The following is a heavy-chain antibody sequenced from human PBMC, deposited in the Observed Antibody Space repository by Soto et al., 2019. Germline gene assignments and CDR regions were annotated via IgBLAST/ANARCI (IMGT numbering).Heavy chain of an antibody. CDR1: GFNFSSYA. CDR2: ISYDGNNE. V-gene: IGHV3-30-3*01. CDR3: AREVTLYYYYGMSV. J-gene: IGHJ6*02. D-gene: IGHD2-21*02. Sequence: VQLVESGGGVVQPGRSLRLSCAASGFNFSSYAMHWVRQAPRKGLQWLAIISYDGNNEYYADSVKGRFTISRDNSRNTLYLQINSLRTEDTAVYYCAREVTLYYYYGMSVWGQGTTVAVSS.